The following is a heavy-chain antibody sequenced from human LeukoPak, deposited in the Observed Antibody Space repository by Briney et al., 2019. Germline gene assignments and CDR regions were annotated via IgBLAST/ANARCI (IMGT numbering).Heavy chain of an antibody. V-gene: IGHV3-23*01. CDR2: ISGSGGST. CDR3: AKDGTQWLVSHYFDN. CDR1: GFTFSSYA. J-gene: IGHJ4*02. D-gene: IGHD6-19*01. Sequence: GGSLRLSCAASGFTFSSYAMSWVRQAPGKGLEWVSAISGSGGSTYYADSVKGRFTITRDNSKNTLYLQMNSLRAEDTAVYYCAKDGTQWLVSHYFDNWGQGTLVTVSS.